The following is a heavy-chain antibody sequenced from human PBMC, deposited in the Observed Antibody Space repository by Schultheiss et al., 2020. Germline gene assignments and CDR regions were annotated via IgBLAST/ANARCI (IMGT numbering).Heavy chain of an antibody. CDR1: GFTFSSYA. Sequence: GGSLRLSCAASGFTFSSYAMSWVRQAPGKGLEWVSAISGSGGSTYYADSVKGRFTISRDNSKNTLYLQMNSLRAEDTAVYYCAKDDGIQLWKPFNAFDIWGQGTMVTGSS. V-gene: IGHV3-23*01. CDR2: ISGSGGST. D-gene: IGHD5-18*01. J-gene: IGHJ3*02. CDR3: AKDDGIQLWKPFNAFDI.